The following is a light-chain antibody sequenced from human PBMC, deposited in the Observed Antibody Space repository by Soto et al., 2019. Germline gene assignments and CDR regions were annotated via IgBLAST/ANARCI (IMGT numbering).Light chain of an antibody. V-gene: IGKV3-15*01. CDR2: GAS. J-gene: IGKJ5*01. Sequence: EIVLTQSPCTLSLSPGERVTLSCGASQSVSSNLAWYQQKPGQSPRLLIYGASTRATGIPARFTGSGSATEFTLTIRSLQSEDFAVYYCQQYNNFGQGTRLEIK. CDR1: QSVSSN. CDR3: QQYNN.